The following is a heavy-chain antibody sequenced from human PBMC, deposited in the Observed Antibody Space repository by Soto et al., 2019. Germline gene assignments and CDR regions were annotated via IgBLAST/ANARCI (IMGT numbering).Heavy chain of an antibody. CDR2: ISYDGSNK. CDR1: GFTFSSYA. V-gene: IGHV3-30-3*01. D-gene: IGHD1-1*01. J-gene: IGHJ6*02. CDR3: ARDRLRYNWNDFPYYCYGMDV. Sequence: QVQLVESGGGVVQPGRSLRLSCAASGFTFSSYAMHWVRQAPGKGLEWVAVISYDGSNKYYADSVKGRFTISRDNSKNTLYVQMNRLRTEDTAVYYCARDRLRYNWNDFPYYCYGMDVWGQGTTVTVSS.